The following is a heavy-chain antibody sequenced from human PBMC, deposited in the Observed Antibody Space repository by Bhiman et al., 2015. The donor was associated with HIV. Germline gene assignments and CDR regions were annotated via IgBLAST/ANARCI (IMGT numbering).Heavy chain of an antibody. V-gene: IGHV3-21*03. J-gene: IGHJ6*02. CDR2: ITSSSRYI. Sequence: VQLVETGGGLIQPGGSLRLSCAASGFIVSYNYMSWVRQAPGKGLEWVSSITSSSRYIQYADSVKGRFTISRDNAKNSLYLQMNSLRAEDTAVFYCARDRPYNWNWGSYYYGMDVWGQGTTVTVSS. CDR3: ARDRPYNWNWGSYYYGMDV. CDR1: GFIVSYNY. D-gene: IGHD1-7*01.